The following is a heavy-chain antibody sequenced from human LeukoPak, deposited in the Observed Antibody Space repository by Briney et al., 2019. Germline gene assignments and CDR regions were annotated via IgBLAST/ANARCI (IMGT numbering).Heavy chain of an antibody. CDR3: ARAGIAVAFDY. Sequence: SETLSLTCTVSGGSISSYYWSWIRQPPGKGLEWIGYIYYSGGTNYNPSLKSRVTISVDTSKNQFSLKLSSVTAADTAVYYCARAGIAVAFDYWGQGTLVTVSS. V-gene: IGHV4-59*01. CDR1: GGSISSYY. CDR2: IYYSGGT. J-gene: IGHJ4*02. D-gene: IGHD6-19*01.